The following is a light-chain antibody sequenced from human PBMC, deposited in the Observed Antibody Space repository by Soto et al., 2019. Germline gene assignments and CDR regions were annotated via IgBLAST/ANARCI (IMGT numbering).Light chain of an antibody. V-gene: IGKV1-9*01. CDR1: QGIRHY. Sequence: DIQLTQSPSFLSASVGARVTITCRASQGIRHYLAWYQQKPGKAPSLLMYGASTLQSGVPSRLSGSGSGTEFTLTISSLQPEDVATYFCQQVYGHPPAFGPGTRLDIK. J-gene: IGKJ5*01. CDR2: GAS. CDR3: QQVYGHPPA.